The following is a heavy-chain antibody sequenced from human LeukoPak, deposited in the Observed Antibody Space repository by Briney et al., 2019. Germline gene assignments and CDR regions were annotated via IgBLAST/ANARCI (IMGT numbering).Heavy chain of an antibody. V-gene: IGHV3-7*01. CDR1: GFTFTTYW. CDR2: IRRDGSVI. CDR3: VRDLSPAYGGHYYDAFDF. J-gene: IGHJ3*01. D-gene: IGHD2-21*01. Sequence: PGGSLRLSCAASGFTFTTYWMAWVRQAPGKGPEWVANIRRDGSVIHYVDSVKDRFTISRDNAKNSVYLQMNSLRAEDTALYYCVRDLSPAYGGHYYDAFDFWGQGTMVTVSS.